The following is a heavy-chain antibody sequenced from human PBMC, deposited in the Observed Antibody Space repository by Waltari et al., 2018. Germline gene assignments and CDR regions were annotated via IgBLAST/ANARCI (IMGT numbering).Heavy chain of an antibody. J-gene: IGHJ4*02. Sequence: QVQLQQWGAGLLKPSETLSLTCAVYGGSFSGYYWSWFRQPPGKGLEWIGEIDHSGSTKYNPSLKSRVTISIDTSKNQFSLKLSSVTAADTAVYYCASGYTYYYDSSGYPRSDYWGQGTLVTVSS. CDR3: ASGYTYYYDSSGYPRSDY. CDR2: IDHSGST. CDR1: GGSFSGYY. D-gene: IGHD3-22*01. V-gene: IGHV4-34*01.